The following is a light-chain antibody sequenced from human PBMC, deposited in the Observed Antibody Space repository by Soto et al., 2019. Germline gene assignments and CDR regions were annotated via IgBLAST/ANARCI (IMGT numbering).Light chain of an antibody. J-gene: IGKJ4*01. Sequence: DIQMTQSPSSLSASVGNRVTITCRASQSISTYLNWYQKKPGKAPNLLIYDASRLEIGVPSRFSGSGSGTDFTLTIDNLQPEDIATYYCQQYENLPSFGGGTKVDIK. CDR1: QSISTY. CDR3: QQYENLPS. V-gene: IGKV1-33*01. CDR2: DAS.